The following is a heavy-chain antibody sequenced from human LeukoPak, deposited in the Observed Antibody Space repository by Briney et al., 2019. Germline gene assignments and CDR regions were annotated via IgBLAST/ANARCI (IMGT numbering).Heavy chain of an antibody. CDR1: GFTFSSYI. CDR2: ISRNSTYI. J-gene: IGHJ4*02. V-gene: IGHV3-21*01. Sequence: GGSLRLSCAASGFTFSSYIMNWVRQAPGKGLEWVASISRNSTYIHYADSMKGRFTISRDNARNSLFLQMNSLRAEDTAIYYCASDEGNYFDYWGQGTLVTVSS. CDR3: ASDEGNYFDY.